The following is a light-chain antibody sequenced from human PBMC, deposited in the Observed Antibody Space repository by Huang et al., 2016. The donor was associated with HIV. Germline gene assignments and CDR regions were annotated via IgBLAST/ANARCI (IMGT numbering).Light chain of an antibody. Sequence: DIQMTQSPSSLSASVGDRVTITCRASQSISRYLNSYQQTPGKAPNLLIYAASSLQSGVPSRFSGSGSVTDFTLTISSLQPEDFATYYCQQSYSTLRYTFGQGTKLEIK. V-gene: IGKV1-39*01. CDR3: QQSYSTLRYT. J-gene: IGKJ2*01. CDR2: AAS. CDR1: QSISRY.